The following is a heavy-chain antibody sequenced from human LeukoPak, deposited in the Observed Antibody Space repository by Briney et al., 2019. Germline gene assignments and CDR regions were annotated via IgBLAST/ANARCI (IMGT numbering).Heavy chain of an antibody. CDR3: ARGFSGSYYGYYYYYMDV. CDR1: GYTFTSYD. J-gene: IGHJ6*03. CDR2: MNPNSGNT. D-gene: IGHD1-26*01. V-gene: IGHV1-8*01. Sequence: ASVKVSCKASGYTFTSYDINWVRQATGQGLEWMGWMNPNSGNTGYAQKFQGRVTMTRNTSINTAYMELSSLRSEDTAVYYCARGFSGSYYGYYYYYMDVWGKGTTVTISS.